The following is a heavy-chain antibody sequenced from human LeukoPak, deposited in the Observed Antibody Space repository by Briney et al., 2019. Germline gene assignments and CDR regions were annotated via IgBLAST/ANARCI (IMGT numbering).Heavy chain of an antibody. J-gene: IGHJ4*02. CDR3: ARDQSANNPLGLFDS. CDR2: IKQDGSKK. D-gene: IGHD1/OR15-1a*01. CDR1: GFTFTSFW. V-gene: IGHV3-7*01. Sequence: PGGSLRLSCAASGFTFTSFWMTWVRQAPGKGLEWVATIKQDGSKKYYVDSVKGRFIISRDNAKNSLYLQMDSLRTEDTAVYYCARDQSANNPLGLFDSWGQGAHVTVSS.